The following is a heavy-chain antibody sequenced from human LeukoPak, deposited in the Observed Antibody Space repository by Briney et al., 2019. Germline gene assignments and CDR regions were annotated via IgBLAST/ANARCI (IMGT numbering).Heavy chain of an antibody. J-gene: IGHJ5*02. V-gene: IGHV3-7*01. CDR3: ARFSSIAARRSWFDP. CDR1: GFTFTTYW. Sequence: GGSLRLSCAASGFTFTTYWMSWVRQPPGKGLEWVANIKQDGTDKYYVDSLKGRFTISRDNAKNSLYLQMNSLRAEDTAVYYCARFSSIAARRSWFDPWGQGTLVTVSS. CDR2: IKQDGTDK. D-gene: IGHD6-6*01.